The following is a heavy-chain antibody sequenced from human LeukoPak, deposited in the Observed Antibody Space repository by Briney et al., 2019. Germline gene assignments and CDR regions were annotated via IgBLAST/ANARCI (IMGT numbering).Heavy chain of an antibody. CDR1: GGSVSIGTYY. Sequence: ETLSLTCTVSGGSVSIGTYYWSWIRQPPGKGLEWIGYIYYSGSAHYNPSLRSRVTISVDTSKNQFFLNLGSVTAADTAVYYCARDPVGGIPYGFDIWGQGTMVTVSS. CDR3: ARDPVGGIPYGFDI. CDR2: IYYSGSA. J-gene: IGHJ3*02. D-gene: IGHD2-21*01. V-gene: IGHV4-61*01.